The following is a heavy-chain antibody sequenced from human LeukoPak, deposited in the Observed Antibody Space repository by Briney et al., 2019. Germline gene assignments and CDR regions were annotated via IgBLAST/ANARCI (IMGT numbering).Heavy chain of an antibody. V-gene: IGHV3-21*01. CDR1: GFTFSSYS. J-gene: IGHJ4*02. Sequence: GESLRLSCAASGFTFSSYSMNWVRQAPGKGLEWVSSISSSSSYIYYADSVKGRFTISRDNAKNSLYLQMNSLRAEDTAVYYCARYYDSSGYYDYWGQGTLVTVSS. CDR2: ISSSSSYI. CDR3: ARYYDSSGYYDY. D-gene: IGHD3-22*01.